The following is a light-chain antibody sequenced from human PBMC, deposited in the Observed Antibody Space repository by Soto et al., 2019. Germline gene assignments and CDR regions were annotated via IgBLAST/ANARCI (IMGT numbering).Light chain of an antibody. J-gene: IGKJ4*01. CDR2: GAS. CDR3: QQYNDWPLT. CDR1: QSVSSN. V-gene: IGKV3D-15*03. Sequence: EIVMTQSPVTLSVSPGERATLSCRASQSVSSNLAWYQKKPGQAPRLLIDGASIRATGIPARFSGSGSGTEFTITISIRQSEDCAVYFCQQYNDWPLTFGGGTKVEIK.